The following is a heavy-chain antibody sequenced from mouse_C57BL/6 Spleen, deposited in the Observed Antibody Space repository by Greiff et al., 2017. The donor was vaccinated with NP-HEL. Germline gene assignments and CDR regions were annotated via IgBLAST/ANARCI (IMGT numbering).Heavy chain of an antibody. CDR2: INYDGSST. CDR1: GFTFSDYY. V-gene: IGHV5-16*01. Sequence: DVKLVESEGGLVQPGSSMKLSCTASGFTFSDYYMAWVRQVPEKGLEWVANINYDGSSTYYLDSLKSRFIISRDNAKNILYLQMSSLKSEDTATYYCARDQTTVGFDYWGQGTTLTVSS. J-gene: IGHJ2*01. D-gene: IGHD1-1*01. CDR3: ARDQTTVGFDY.